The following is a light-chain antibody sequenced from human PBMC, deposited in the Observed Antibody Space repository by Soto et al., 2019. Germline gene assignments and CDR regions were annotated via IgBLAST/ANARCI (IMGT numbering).Light chain of an antibody. J-gene: IGLJ2*01. CDR2: GNS. CDR3: QSYDSSLSGYVV. Sequence: QSVLTQPPSVSGAPGHRVTISSTGTSSNIGAGYDVHWYQQLPGTAPKLLIYGNSNRPSGVPDRFSGSKSGTSASLAITGLQAEDEADYYCQSYDSSLSGYVVFGGGTKLTVL. V-gene: IGLV1-40*01. CDR1: SSNIGAGYD.